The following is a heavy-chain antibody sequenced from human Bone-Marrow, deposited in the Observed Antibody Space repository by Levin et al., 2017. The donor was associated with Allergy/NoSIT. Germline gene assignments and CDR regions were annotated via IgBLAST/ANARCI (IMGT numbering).Heavy chain of an antibody. Sequence: RASVKVSCAASGFTFSSYAMSWVRQAPGKGLEWVSAISGSGGSTYYADSVKGRFTISRDNSKNTLYLQMNSLRAEDTAVYYCAEDSSFVFGYWGQGTLVTVSS. V-gene: IGHV3-23*01. D-gene: IGHD2-2*01. CDR2: ISGSGGST. CDR3: AEDSSFVFGY. J-gene: IGHJ4*02. CDR1: GFTFSSYA.